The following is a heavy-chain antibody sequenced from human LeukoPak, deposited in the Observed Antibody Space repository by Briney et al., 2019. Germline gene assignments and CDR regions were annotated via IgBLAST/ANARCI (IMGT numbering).Heavy chain of an antibody. Sequence: SETLSLTCTVSGGSISSSSYYWGWIRQPPGKGLEWIGGIYYSGSTYYNPSLKSRVTISVDTSKNQFSLKLSSVTAADTAVYYCARHYEGSTLLFNWFDPWGQGTLVTVSS. J-gene: IGHJ5*02. CDR1: GGSISSSSYY. CDR2: IYYSGST. D-gene: IGHD3-16*01. V-gene: IGHV4-39*01. CDR3: ARHYEGSTLLFNWFDP.